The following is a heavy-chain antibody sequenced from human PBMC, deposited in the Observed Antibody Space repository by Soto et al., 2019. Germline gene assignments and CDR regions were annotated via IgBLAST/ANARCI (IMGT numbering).Heavy chain of an antibody. J-gene: IGHJ4*02. V-gene: IGHV3-9*01. CDR3: AKDKQGGTYFSGLDY. CDR1: GFSFGSYA. Sequence: GGSLRLSCAASGFSFGSYAVHWGRQLPGKGLEWVSGITRNSGNKAYADSVKGRFIVSRDDAKNSLYLQMNSLRPEDTALYYCAKDKQGGTYFSGLDYWGQGTLVTVSS. D-gene: IGHD1-26*01. CDR2: ITRNSGNK.